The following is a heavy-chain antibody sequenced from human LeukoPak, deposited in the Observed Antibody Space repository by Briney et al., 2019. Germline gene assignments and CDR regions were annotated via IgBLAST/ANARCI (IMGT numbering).Heavy chain of an antibody. J-gene: IGHJ4*02. CDR3: AKDQGVLLWFGELLSNFDY. Sequence: GSLRLSCAASGFTFSSYAMSWVRQAPGKGLEWVSAISGSGGSTYYADSVKGRFTISRDNSKNTLYLQMNSLRAEDTAVYYCAKDQGVLLWFGELLSNFDYWGQGTLVTVSS. CDR2: ISGSGGST. CDR1: GFTFSSYA. V-gene: IGHV3-23*01. D-gene: IGHD3-10*01.